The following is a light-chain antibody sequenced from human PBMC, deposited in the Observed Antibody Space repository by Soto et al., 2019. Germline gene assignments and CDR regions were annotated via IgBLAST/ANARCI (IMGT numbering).Light chain of an antibody. J-gene: IGKJ5*01. CDR1: QTVSNNF. Sequence: ESILTQSTGTLSLFPGERATLSCRASQTVSNNFLAWYQQKPGQAPRLLIYEASNRATGIPARFSGSGSGTDFTLTISSLEPEDFAVYYCQQRSDWPITFGQGTRLEIK. CDR2: EAS. V-gene: IGKV3D-20*02. CDR3: QQRSDWPIT.